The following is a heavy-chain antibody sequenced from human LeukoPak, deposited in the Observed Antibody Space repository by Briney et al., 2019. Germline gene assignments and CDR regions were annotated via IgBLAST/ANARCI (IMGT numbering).Heavy chain of an antibody. V-gene: IGHV3-30*18. J-gene: IGHJ4*02. CDR3: AKGLQVAEPPDY. CDR1: GFSFSNYV. D-gene: IGHD2-15*01. Sequence: PGGSLRLSCAASGFSFSNYVMYWVRQAPRKGLEWVAVISYDGNNKYYVDSVKGRFTISRDNSKNTLYLQMSSLRGEDTAVYYCAKGLQVAEPPDYWGQGILVTVSS. CDR2: ISYDGNNK.